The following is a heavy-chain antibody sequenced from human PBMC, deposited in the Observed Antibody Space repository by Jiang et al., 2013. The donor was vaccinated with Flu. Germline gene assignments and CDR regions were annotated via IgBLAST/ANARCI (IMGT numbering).Heavy chain of an antibody. CDR2: IDWDDDK. D-gene: IGHD3-22*01. CDR3: ARIPQRLGSSGFDY. Sequence: KPTQTLTLTCTFSGFSLSTSGMCVSWIRQPPGKALEWLALIDWDDDKYYSTSLKTRLTISKDTSKNQVVLTMTNMDPVDTATYYCARIPQRLGSSGFDYWGQGTLVTVSS. J-gene: IGHJ4*02. V-gene: IGHV2-70*01. CDR1: GFSLSTSGMC.